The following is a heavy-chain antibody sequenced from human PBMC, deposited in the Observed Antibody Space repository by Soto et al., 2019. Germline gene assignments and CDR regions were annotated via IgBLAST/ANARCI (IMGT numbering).Heavy chain of an antibody. J-gene: IGHJ4*02. Sequence: TLSLTCTVSGGSISSYFWSWIPQPPGEGLEWIGYIYYSGSTNYNPSLKSRVTISVDTSNNQFSLKLSSVTAADTPVYYCARHAPAIITVTTSYFDYWGQGTLVTVSS. V-gene: IGHV4-59*08. CDR1: GGSISSYF. CDR3: ARHAPAIITVTTSYFDY. D-gene: IGHD4-17*01. CDR2: IYYSGST.